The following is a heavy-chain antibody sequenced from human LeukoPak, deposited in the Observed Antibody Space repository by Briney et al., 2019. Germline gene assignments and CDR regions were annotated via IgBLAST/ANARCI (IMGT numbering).Heavy chain of an antibody. CDR3: ARGLGLLWFGELVGFDY. J-gene: IGHJ4*02. CDR2: IYHSGST. CDR1: GYSISSGYY. V-gene: IGHV4-38-2*02. D-gene: IGHD3-10*01. Sequence: PSETLSLTCTVSGYSISSGYYWGWIRQPPGKGLEWIGSIYHSGSTYYNPSLKSRVTISVDTSKNQFSLKLSSVTAADTAVYYCARGLGLLWFGELVGFDYWGQGTLVTVSS.